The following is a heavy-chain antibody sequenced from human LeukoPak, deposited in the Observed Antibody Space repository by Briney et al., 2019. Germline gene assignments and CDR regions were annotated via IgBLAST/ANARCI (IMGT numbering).Heavy chain of an antibody. J-gene: IGHJ4*02. CDR1: GFTFSSYA. Sequence: GGSLRLSCAASGFTFSSYAMHWVRQAPGKGLEWVAVISYDGSNKYYADSVKGRFTISRDNSKNTMYLQMNSLRAEDTAVYYCARPYSGSYTGDYWGQGTLVTVSS. CDR2: ISYDGSNK. CDR3: ARPYSGSYTGDY. V-gene: IGHV3-30*01. D-gene: IGHD1-26*01.